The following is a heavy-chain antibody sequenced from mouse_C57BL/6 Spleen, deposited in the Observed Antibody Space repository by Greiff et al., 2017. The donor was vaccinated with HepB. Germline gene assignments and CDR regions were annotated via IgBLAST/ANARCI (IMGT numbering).Heavy chain of an antibody. J-gene: IGHJ3*01. D-gene: IGHD2-4*01. CDR2: IHPNSGST. CDR1: GYTFTSYW. CDR3: ARAPSYDYDVGAWFAY. V-gene: IGHV1-64*01. Sequence: QLQQPGAELVKPGASVKLSCKASGYTFTSYWMHWVKQRPGQGLEWIGMIHPNSGSTTYNEKFKSKATLTVDKSSSTAYMQRSSLTSEDSAVYYGARAPSYDYDVGAWFAYWGQGTLVTVSA.